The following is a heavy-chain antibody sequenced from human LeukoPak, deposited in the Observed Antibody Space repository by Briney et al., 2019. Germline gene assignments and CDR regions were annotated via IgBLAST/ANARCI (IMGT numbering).Heavy chain of an antibody. V-gene: IGHV3-7*01. CDR2: IKQDGSEK. J-gene: IGHJ5*02. CDR3: ARDIVVVPAALNWFDP. Sequence: GGSLRLSCAASGFTFSSYWMSWVRQAPGKGPEWVANIKQDGSEKYYVDSVKGRFTISRDNAKNSLYLQMNSLRAEDTAVYYCARDIVVVPAALNWFDPWGQGTLVTVSS. CDR1: GFTFSSYW. D-gene: IGHD2-2*01.